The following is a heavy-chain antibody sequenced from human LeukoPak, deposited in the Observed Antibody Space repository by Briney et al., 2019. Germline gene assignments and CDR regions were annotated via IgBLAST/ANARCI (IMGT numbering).Heavy chain of an antibody. CDR2: VNGAGVT. CDR3: ARRGVQGYMDV. D-gene: IGHD1-26*01. J-gene: IGHJ6*03. CDR1: GFSVINHF. V-gene: IGHV3-23*01. Sequence: PGGSLRLSCAASGFSVINHFMHCVRQAPGEGLQWVSTVNGAGVTYYAASVKGRFTISRDTVKNTFSLQMNNLRADDTAVYFCARRGVQGYMDVWGKGTTVTVSS.